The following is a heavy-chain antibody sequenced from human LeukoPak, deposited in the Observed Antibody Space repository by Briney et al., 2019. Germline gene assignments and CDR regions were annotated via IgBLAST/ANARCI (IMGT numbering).Heavy chain of an antibody. D-gene: IGHD3-22*01. CDR3: AKGVVDYYDSSGYYPSDL. V-gene: IGHV3-23*01. Sequence: GGSLRLACAGSGFTFNNYAMPWVRQAPGKGLKWVSGISGSGGTTYYADSVKGRFTISRDNSNNTLYLQMNSMRVEDTAVYFCAKGVVDYYDSSGYYPSDLWGQGTLVTVSS. J-gene: IGHJ5*02. CDR2: ISGSGGTT. CDR1: GFTFNNYA.